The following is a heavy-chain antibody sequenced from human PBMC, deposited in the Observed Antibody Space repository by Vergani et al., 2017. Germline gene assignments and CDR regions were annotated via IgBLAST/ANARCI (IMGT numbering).Heavy chain of an antibody. CDR2: IYYSGST. J-gene: IGHJ4*02. CDR1: GGSISSYH. Sequence: QVQLQESGPGLVKPSETLSLTCTVSGGSISSYHWSWIRQPPGKGLEWIGYIYYSGSTNYNPSLKSRVTISVDTSKNQFSLKLSSVTAADTAVYYCARSIGSSSWYGLDFDDWGQGTLVTVSS. D-gene: IGHD6-13*01. CDR3: ARSIGSSSWYGLDFDD. V-gene: IGHV4-59*01.